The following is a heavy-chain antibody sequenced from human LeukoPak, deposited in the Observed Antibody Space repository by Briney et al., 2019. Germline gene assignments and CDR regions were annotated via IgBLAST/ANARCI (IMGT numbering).Heavy chain of an antibody. J-gene: IGHJ3*02. CDR2: IYYSGST. D-gene: IGHD3-16*02. CDR3: ARLGMEVIAFDI. Sequence: SETLSLTCTVSGGSISSSSYYWGWIRQPPGKGLEWIGSIYYSGSTYYNPSLKSRVTISVDTSKNQFSLKLSSVTAADTAVYYCARLGMEVIAFDIWGQGTMVTVSS. V-gene: IGHV4-39*01. CDR1: GGSISSSSYY.